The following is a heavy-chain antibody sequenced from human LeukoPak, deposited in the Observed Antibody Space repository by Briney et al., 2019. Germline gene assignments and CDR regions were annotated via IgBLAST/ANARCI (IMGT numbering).Heavy chain of an antibody. CDR3: ARGGFGGYDSNFDY. D-gene: IGHD5-12*01. Sequence: PGGSLRLSCAASGFTFSNYWMHWVRQAPGKELVWISRINSDGSSTSYADSVKGRFTTSRDNPKNTLYLQINSLRAEDTAVYYCARGGFGGYDSNFDYWGQGTLVTVSS. CDR2: INSDGSST. V-gene: IGHV3-74*01. CDR1: GFTFSNYW. J-gene: IGHJ4*02.